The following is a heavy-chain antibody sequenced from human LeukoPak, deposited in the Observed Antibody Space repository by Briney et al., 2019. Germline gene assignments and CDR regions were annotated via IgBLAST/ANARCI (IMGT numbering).Heavy chain of an antibody. D-gene: IGHD6-19*01. CDR1: GFTFSNYA. J-gene: IGHJ3*01. Sequence: GGSLRLSCAASGFTFSNYAMSWVRQAPGKGLEWLSGISGSGLSTNYADSVKGRFTISRDNSKNTLYLQMNSLRAEDTAVYFCAKFLAVKGAFDVWGQGTMVTVSS. V-gene: IGHV3-23*01. CDR3: AKFLAVKGAFDV. CDR2: ISGSGLST.